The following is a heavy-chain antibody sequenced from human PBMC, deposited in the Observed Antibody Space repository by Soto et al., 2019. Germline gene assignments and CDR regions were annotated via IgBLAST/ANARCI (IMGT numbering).Heavy chain of an antibody. J-gene: IGHJ5*01. D-gene: IGHD3-16*01. CDR2: MTPDSGDT. Sequence: QVQLVQSGAEVRKPGASVKVSCKASGHTLASYDINWVRQATGQGLEWMGWMTPDSGDTGYAQKFQGRVTMTWDTSITTAYMELSSLRSDDTAVYYCARAPFYGWCHSWGQGTLVTVSS. CDR1: GHTLASYD. V-gene: IGHV1-8*01. CDR3: ARAPFYGWCHS.